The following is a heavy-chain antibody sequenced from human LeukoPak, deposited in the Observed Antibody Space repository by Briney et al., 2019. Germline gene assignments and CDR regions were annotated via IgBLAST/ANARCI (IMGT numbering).Heavy chain of an antibody. J-gene: IGHJ4*02. V-gene: IGHV4-4*07. Sequence: SETLSLTCTVSGGSIISYYRSWIRQPAGKGLEWIGRIYTSGSTNYNPSLKSRVTISVDKSKNQFSLKLSSVTAADTAVYYCARVRGYGDYYFDYWGQGTLVTVSS. CDR1: GGSIISYY. CDR2: IYTSGST. CDR3: ARVRGYGDYYFDY. D-gene: IGHD4-17*01.